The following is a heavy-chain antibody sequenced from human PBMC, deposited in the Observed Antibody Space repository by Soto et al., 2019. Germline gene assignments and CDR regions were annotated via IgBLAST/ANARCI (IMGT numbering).Heavy chain of an antibody. CDR2: ISAYNGNT. CDR1: GYTFTSYG. Sequence: ASVKVSCKASGYTFTSYGISWVRQAPGQGLEWMGWISAYNGNTNYAQKLQGRDTMTPDKSTSTAYMELRSLGSDDSALYYCAGGAYDILTGYYYFDYWGQGTLVTVSS. V-gene: IGHV1-18*01. CDR3: AGGAYDILTGYYYFDY. D-gene: IGHD3-9*01. J-gene: IGHJ4*02.